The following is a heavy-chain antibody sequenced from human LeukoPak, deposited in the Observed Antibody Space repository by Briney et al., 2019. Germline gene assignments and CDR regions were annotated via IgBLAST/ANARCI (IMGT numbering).Heavy chain of an antibody. Sequence: PSQTLSLTCTVSGGSTSSGSYYWSWIRQPAGKGLEWIGRIYTSGSTNYNPSLKSRVTISVDTSKNQFSLKLSSVTAADTAVYYCARGVLDPLLPWFDPWGQGTPVTVSS. J-gene: IGHJ5*02. D-gene: IGHD4/OR15-4a*01. V-gene: IGHV4-61*02. CDR3: ARGVLDPLLPWFDP. CDR2: IYTSGST. CDR1: GGSTSSGSYY.